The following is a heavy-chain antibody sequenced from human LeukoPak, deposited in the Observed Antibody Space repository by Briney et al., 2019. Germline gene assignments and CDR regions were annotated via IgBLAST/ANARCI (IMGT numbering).Heavy chain of an antibody. V-gene: IGHV3-66*01. CDR1: GFTVSSHY. Sequence: GGSLRLSCAASGFTVSSHYMTWVRQAPGKGLELVSVIYSGGTTYYADSVKGRFTISRDNAKKSLYLQMNSLRVEDTAVYYCARDVTMVRGPCDYWGQGTLVTVSS. CDR2: IYSGGTT. J-gene: IGHJ4*02. D-gene: IGHD3-10*01. CDR3: ARDVTMVRGPCDY.